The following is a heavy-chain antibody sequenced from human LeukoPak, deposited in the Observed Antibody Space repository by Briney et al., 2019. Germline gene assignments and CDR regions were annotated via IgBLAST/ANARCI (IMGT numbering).Heavy chain of an antibody. V-gene: IGHV3-21*01. CDR2: ISRGSSYK. D-gene: IGHD3-3*01. Sequence: IPGESLRLSCAASGFTLSSYSLTWVRRAPGEGLEWVSYISRGSSYKYYADSVKGRFTISRDNAKNSLYLQMNSLRAEDTAVYYCAGYYDFWSGYFNYYYYYMDVWGKGTTVTVSS. CDR1: GFTLSSYS. CDR3: AGYYDFWSGYFNYYYYYMDV. J-gene: IGHJ6*03.